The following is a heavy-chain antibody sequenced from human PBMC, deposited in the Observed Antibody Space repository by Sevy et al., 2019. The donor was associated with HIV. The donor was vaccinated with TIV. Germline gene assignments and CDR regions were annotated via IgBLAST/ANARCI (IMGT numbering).Heavy chain of an antibody. Sequence: SETLSLTCTVSGGSVSSGSYYWSWIRQPPGKGLEWIGYIYYSGSTNYNPSLKSRVTISVDTSKNQFSLKLSSVTAAATGGYYCARDPRDSGGYYYYYYGMDGWGQGTTVTVSS. CDR3: ARDPRDSGGYYYYYYGMDG. CDR1: GGSVSSGSYY. CDR2: IYYSGST. D-gene: IGHD3-22*01. J-gene: IGHJ6*02. V-gene: IGHV4-61*01.